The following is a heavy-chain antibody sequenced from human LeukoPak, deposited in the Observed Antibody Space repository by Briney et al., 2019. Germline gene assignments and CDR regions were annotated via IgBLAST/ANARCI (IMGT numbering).Heavy chain of an antibody. CDR2: ISYDGSNK. Sequence: GSLRLSCAASGFTFSSYGMHWVRQAPGKGLEWVAVISYDGSNKYYADSVKGRFTISRDNSKNTLYLQMNSLRAEDTAVYYCAKDQGYGDPSYYYYGMDVWGQGTTVTVSS. CDR3: AKDQGYGDPSYYYYGMDV. J-gene: IGHJ6*02. CDR1: GFTFSSYG. D-gene: IGHD4-17*01. V-gene: IGHV3-30*18.